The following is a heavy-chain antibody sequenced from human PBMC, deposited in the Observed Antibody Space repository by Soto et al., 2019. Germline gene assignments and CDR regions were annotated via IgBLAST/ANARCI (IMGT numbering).Heavy chain of an antibody. CDR2: LSGSETM. D-gene: IGHD5-12*01. CDR3: TKSPRVATVFRWGLDP. CDR1: GFSVSDYA. V-gene: IGHV3-23*01. Sequence: PWCSLALPCAASGFSVSDYAIAWVRQAPGKGLEWVSSLSGSETMRQADSVKGRFTISRDNSKNTVYLQMNNLRVEDTALYYCTKSPRVATVFRWGLDPWGQGTLVPVPS. J-gene: IGHJ5*02.